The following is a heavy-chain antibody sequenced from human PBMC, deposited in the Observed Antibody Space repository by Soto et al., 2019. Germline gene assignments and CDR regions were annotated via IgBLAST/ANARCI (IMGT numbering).Heavy chain of an antibody. V-gene: IGHV4-59*01. CDR3: ARDRGRAFDI. D-gene: IGHD3-16*01. CDR2: IYYSGST. J-gene: IGHJ3*02. CDR1: GGSISSYY. Sequence: QVQLQESGPGLVKPSETLSLTCTVSGGSISSYYWSWIRQPPGKGLEWIGYIYYSGSTNYNTSLTSRVTISVDTSKNQFSLKLSSVTAADTAVYYCARDRGRAFDIWGQGTMVTVSS.